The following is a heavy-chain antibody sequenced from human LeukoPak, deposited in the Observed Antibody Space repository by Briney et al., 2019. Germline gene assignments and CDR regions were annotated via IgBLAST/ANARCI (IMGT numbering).Heavy chain of an antibody. V-gene: IGHV3-30*19. CDR2: ISYDGSNK. CDR3: ARDVTGSHDAFDI. CDR1: GFTFSSYG. D-gene: IGHD2-21*02. Sequence: TGGSLRLSCAASGFTFSSYGMHWVRQAPGKGLEWVAVISYDGSNKYYADSVKGRFTISRDNSKNTLYLQMNSLRPEDTAVYYCARDVTGSHDAFDIWGQGTMVTVSS. J-gene: IGHJ3*02.